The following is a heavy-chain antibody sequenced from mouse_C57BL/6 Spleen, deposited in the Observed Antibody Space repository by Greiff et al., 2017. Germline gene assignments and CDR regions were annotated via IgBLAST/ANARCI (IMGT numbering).Heavy chain of an antibody. V-gene: IGHV5-17*01. CDR3: ARREVEARNYLDY. CDR2: ISSGSSTI. J-gene: IGHJ2*01. CDR1: GFTFSDYG. D-gene: IGHD1-1*01. Sequence: EVKLVESGGGLVKPGGSLKLSCAASGFTFSDYGMHWVRQAPEKGLEWVAYISSGSSTIYYADTVKGRFTISRNNAKNTQFLQMTSLRSVDTAMYYGARREVEARNYLDYWGQGTTRTVSS.